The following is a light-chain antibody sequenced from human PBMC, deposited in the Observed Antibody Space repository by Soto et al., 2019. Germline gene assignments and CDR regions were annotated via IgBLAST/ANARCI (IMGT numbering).Light chain of an antibody. J-gene: IGKJ2*01. CDR3: QQYGSSPYT. Sequence: EIVLTQSPGTLSLSPGERATLSCRASQSVSRIYLAWYQQNPGQPPSLLIYATSSRATGIPDRFSGSGSGTDFTLTISRLEPEDFALYYCQQYGSSPYTFGQGTKLEIK. CDR1: QSVSRIY. CDR2: ATS. V-gene: IGKV3-20*01.